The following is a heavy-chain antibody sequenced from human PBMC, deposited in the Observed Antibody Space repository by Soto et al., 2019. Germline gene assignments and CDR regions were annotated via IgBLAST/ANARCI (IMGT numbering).Heavy chain of an antibody. V-gene: IGHV1-46*01. CDR2: INPSGGST. CDR3: ARDYICDSSSEDRYYYYCMDV. Sequence: GASVKVSCKASGYTFTSYYMHWVRQAPGQGLEWMGIINPSGGSTSYAQKFQGRVTMTRDTSTSTVYMELSSLRSEDTAVYYCARDYICDSSSEDRYYYYCMDVWGQGTTVTVSS. J-gene: IGHJ6*02. CDR1: GYTFTSYY. D-gene: IGHD6-6*01.